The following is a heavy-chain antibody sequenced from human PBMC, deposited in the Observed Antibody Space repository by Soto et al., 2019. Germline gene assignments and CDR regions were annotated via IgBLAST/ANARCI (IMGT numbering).Heavy chain of an antibody. CDR2: FHYSENT. CDR3: ARLGGYCSSSSCYGYYGMDV. Sequence: TSETLSLTCTVSGGSISSGPYSCGWIRQPPGEGLEWIGTFHYSENTYYNPSLESRVTISVDTSKNQFSLKVTSVTVADTAVYYCARLGGYCSSSSCYGYYGMDVWGQGTTVTVSS. D-gene: IGHD2-2*01. V-gene: IGHV4-39*01. CDR1: GGSISSGPYS. J-gene: IGHJ6*02.